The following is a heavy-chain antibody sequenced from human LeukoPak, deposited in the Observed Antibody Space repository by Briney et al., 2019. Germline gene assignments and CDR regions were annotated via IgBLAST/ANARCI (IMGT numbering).Heavy chain of an antibody. J-gene: IGHJ4*02. D-gene: IGHD6-6*01. CDR1: GSTFTSYG. CDR2: INPNSGGT. CDR3: ARDGYSSSPDY. V-gene: IGHV1-2*02. Sequence: GASVKVSCKAPGSTFTSYGINWVRQAPGQGLEWMGWINPNSGGTNYAQRLQGRVTMTRDTSISTAYMELSRLRSDDTAVYYCARDGYSSSPDYWGQGTLVTVSS.